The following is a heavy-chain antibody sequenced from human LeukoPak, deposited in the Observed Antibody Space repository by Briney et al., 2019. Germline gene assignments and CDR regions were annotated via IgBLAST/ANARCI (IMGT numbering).Heavy chain of an antibody. D-gene: IGHD3-16*01. J-gene: IGHJ5*02. V-gene: IGHV1-8*01. CDR2: MNPNSGNT. CDR3: ARGGDSLRRQPSGANWFGP. Sequence: ASVKVSCKASGYTFTSYDINWVRQATGQGLEWMGWMNPNSGNTGYAQKFQGRVTMTRNTSISTAYMELSSLRSEDTAVYYCARGGDSLRRQPSGANWFGPWGQGTLVTVSS. CDR1: GYTFTSYD.